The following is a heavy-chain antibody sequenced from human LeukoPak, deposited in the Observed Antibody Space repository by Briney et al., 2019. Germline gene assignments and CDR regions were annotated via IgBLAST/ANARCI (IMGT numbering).Heavy chain of an antibody. CDR3: ARDLHYYVAMDV. D-gene: IGHD3-10*02. CDR2: ISSSLNM. CDR1: GFTFGGYT. Sequence: GGSLRLSCVASGFTFGGYTINWVRLAPGKGLEWVSSISSSLNMYFAESVKGRFTISRDSARNSVSLQLNSLRAEDTALYYCARDLHYYVAMDVWGQGTTVTVSS. J-gene: IGHJ6*02. V-gene: IGHV3-21*04.